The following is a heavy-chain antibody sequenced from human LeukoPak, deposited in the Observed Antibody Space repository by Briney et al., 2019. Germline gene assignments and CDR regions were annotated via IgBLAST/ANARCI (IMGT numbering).Heavy chain of an antibody. V-gene: IGHV1-69*05. CDR2: IIPIFGTA. CDR1: GGTFSSYA. Sequence: ASVKVSCEASGGTFSSYAISWVRQAPGQGLEWMGGIIPIFGTANYAQKFQGRVTITTDESTSTAYMELSSLRPEDTAVYYCARGITGTTGYYYYYMDVWGKGTTVTVSS. D-gene: IGHD1-7*01. J-gene: IGHJ6*03. CDR3: ARGITGTTGYYYYYMDV.